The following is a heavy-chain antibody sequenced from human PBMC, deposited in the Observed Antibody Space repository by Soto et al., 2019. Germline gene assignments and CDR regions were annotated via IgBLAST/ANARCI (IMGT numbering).Heavy chain of an antibody. J-gene: IGHJ4*02. CDR1: GGSISSGGYS. V-gene: IGHV4-30-2*02. Sequence: PSETLSLTCAVSGGSISSGGYSWSWIRQPPGKGLEWIGYIYHSGSTYYNPSLKSRVTISVDTSKNQFSLKLSSVTAADTAVYYCAGRPYYYDSSGYKRGDFDYWGQGTLVTVSS. CDR3: AGRPYYYDSSGYKRGDFDY. CDR2: IYHSGST. D-gene: IGHD3-22*01.